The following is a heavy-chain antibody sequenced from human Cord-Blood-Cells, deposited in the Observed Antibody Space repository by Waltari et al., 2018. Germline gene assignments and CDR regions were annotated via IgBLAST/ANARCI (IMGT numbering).Heavy chain of an antibody. D-gene: IGHD6-6*01. CDR1: GGSISSISYY. J-gene: IGHJ5*02. CDR2: IYYSGST. CDR3: ARRAGIAARNWFDP. V-gene: IGHV4-39*01. Sequence: QLQMQESGPGLVKPSETLSLTCTVSGGSISSISYYWGWLRQPPGKGLEWIGSIYYSGSTYYSPSLKSRVTISVDTSKNQFSLKLSSVTAADTAVYYCARRAGIAARNWFDPWGQGTLVTVSS.